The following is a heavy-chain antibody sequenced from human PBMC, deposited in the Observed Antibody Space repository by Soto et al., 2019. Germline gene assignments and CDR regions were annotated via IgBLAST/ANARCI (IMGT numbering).Heavy chain of an antibody. CDR3: ARDLAFSWGSYRYTPSFDY. CDR1: GYTFTSYG. CDR2: TSAYNGNT. V-gene: IGHV1-18*04. D-gene: IGHD3-16*02. J-gene: IGHJ4*02. Sequence: GASVKVSCKASGYTFTSYGISWVRQAPGQGLEWMGWTSAYNGNTNYAQKLQGRVTMTTDTSTSTAYMELRSLRSDDTAVYYCARDLAFSWGSYRYTPSFDYWGQGTLVTVSS.